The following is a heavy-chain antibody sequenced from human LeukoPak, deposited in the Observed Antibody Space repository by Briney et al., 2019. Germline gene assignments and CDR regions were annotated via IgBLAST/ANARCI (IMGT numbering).Heavy chain of an antibody. CDR3: ASSPAGRYTFEY. Sequence: GGPLRLSCAASGFTFSDRYMDWVRQAPGKGLEWVGRSRNKANSYTTEYAASVKGRFTVSRDDSNNSLYLQMNSLKTEDTAVYYCASSPAGRYTFEYWGQGTLVTVSS. CDR2: SRNKANSYTT. V-gene: IGHV3-72*01. CDR1: GFTFSDRY. J-gene: IGHJ4*02. D-gene: IGHD1-26*01.